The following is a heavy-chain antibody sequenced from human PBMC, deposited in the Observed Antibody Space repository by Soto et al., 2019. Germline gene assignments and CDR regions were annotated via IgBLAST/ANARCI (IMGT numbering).Heavy chain of an antibody. CDR3: AKDRYPDGFWTFDF. V-gene: IGHV3-23*01. CDR2: IIGSDLST. J-gene: IGHJ4*02. D-gene: IGHD3-3*01. Sequence: EVQLLESGGHWVQPGGSLRLSCAASGFTFSTYTMNWVRQTPGKGLEWVSSIIGSDLSTHYADSVKGRFTISRDNSKSMVFLQMNSLRAEDTAVYYCAKDRYPDGFWTFDFWGPGTLVTVSS. CDR1: GFTFSTYT.